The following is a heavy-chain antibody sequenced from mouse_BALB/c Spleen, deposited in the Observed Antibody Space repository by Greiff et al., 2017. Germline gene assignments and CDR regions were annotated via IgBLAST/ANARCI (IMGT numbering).Heavy chain of an antibody. Sequence: EVMLVESGGDLVKPGGSLKLSCAASGFTFSSYGMSWVRQTPDKRLEWVATISSGGSYTYYPDSVKGRFTISRDNAKNTLYLQMSSLKSEDTAMYYCARRDGNYYFDYWGQGTTRTVSS. CDR3: ARRDGNYYFDY. CDR2: ISSGGSYT. V-gene: IGHV5-6*02. D-gene: IGHD2-1*01. J-gene: IGHJ2*01. CDR1: GFTFSSYG.